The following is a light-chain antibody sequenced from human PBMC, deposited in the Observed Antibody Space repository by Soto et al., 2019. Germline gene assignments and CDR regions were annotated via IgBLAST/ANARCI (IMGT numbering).Light chain of an antibody. V-gene: IGKV1-5*03. CDR1: QNINNW. Sequence: DIQMTQSPSTLSASVGDRVTLTCGASQNINNWLAWYQKKPGKAPKXVIYEASNLQSGVPSRFSGSGSGTDFSLTISRLEPEDVAVYYCQQYGSSPRTLGQGTKVDIK. CDR3: QQYGSSPRT. CDR2: EAS. J-gene: IGKJ1*01.